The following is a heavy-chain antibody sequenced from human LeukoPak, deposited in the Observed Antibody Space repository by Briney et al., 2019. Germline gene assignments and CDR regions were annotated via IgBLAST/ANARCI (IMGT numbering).Heavy chain of an antibody. V-gene: IGHV3-13*04. D-gene: IGHD3-16*01. CDR3: ARPWGDVSIATWFNP. Sequence: PGGSLRLSCAASGFTFSRYDMHWVRQATGKGLEWVSAIGTAGDTYYLDSVKGRFTISRDNSRNTLYLQMNSLRSDDTAVYYCARPWGDVSIATWFNPWGQGTRVTVSS. J-gene: IGHJ5*02. CDR1: GFTFSRYD. CDR2: IGTAGDT.